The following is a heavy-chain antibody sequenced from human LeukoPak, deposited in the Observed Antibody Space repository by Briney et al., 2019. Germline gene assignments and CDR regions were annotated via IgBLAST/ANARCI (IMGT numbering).Heavy chain of an antibody. J-gene: IGHJ4*02. CDR3: ATKSRYSGSRHSFDY. D-gene: IGHD1-26*01. CDR2: INHSGSA. Sequence: SETLSLTCAVYGGSFSGYYWSWIRQPPGKGLEWIGEINHSGSANYNPSLKSRITVSVDTSKNQFSLKLSSVTAADTAVYYCATKSRYSGSRHSFDYWGQGTLVTVSS. V-gene: IGHV4-34*01. CDR1: GGSFSGYY.